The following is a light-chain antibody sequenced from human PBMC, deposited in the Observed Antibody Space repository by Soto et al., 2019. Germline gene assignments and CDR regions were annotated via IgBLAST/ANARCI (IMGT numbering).Light chain of an antibody. CDR1: QSIKTY. V-gene: IGKV3-11*01. CDR2: DLS. Sequence: IVLTQSPVTLSFSPVERATLSCRARQSIKTYVAWYHQRPCQSPRPLIYDLSTRAAGSPARFSGRGSGTDFTLTISSLEPVYLGFYFCQQRNNWPPVYTFGQGTKLEI. J-gene: IGKJ2*01. CDR3: QQRNNWPPVYT.